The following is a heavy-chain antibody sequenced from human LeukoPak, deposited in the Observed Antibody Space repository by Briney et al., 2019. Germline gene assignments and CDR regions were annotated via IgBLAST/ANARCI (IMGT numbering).Heavy chain of an antibody. CDR3: AKDRGYGDYSLDY. J-gene: IGHJ4*02. V-gene: IGHV3-9*01. Sequence: GGSLRLSCAASGFTFSSYGMHWVRQAPGKGLEWVSGISWNSGSIGYADSVKGRFTISRDNAKNSLYLQMNSLRAEDTALYYCAKDRGYGDYSLDYWGQGTLVTISS. D-gene: IGHD4-17*01. CDR1: GFTFSSYG. CDR2: ISWNSGSI.